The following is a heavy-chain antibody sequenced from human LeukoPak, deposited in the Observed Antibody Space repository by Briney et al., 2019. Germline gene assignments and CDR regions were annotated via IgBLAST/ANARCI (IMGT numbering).Heavy chain of an antibody. J-gene: IGHJ3*02. Sequence: PSETLSLTCAVSGGSISSSNWWSWVRQPPGKWLEWIGEIYHSGSTDYNPSLKSRVTISVDKSKNQFSLKLSSVTAADTAVYYCAGVYCSGGSCSRESDAFDIWGQGTMVTVSS. CDR3: AGVYCSGGSCSRESDAFDI. CDR1: GGSISSSNW. D-gene: IGHD2-15*01. CDR2: IYHSGST. V-gene: IGHV4-4*02.